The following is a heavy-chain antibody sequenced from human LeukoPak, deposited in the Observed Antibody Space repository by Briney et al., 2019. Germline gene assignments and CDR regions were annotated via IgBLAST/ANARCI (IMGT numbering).Heavy chain of an antibody. J-gene: IGHJ5*02. V-gene: IGHV3-23*01. D-gene: IGHD6-19*01. CDR2: ISGSGGST. CDR1: GFTFSSYV. Sequence: GGSLRLSCAASGFTFSSYVMSWVRQAPGKGLEWVLAISGSGGSTYYADSVKGRFTISRDNSKNTLYLQMNSLRAEDTAVYYCAKEVASGWYNWFDPWGQGTLVIVSS. CDR3: AKEVASGWYNWFDP.